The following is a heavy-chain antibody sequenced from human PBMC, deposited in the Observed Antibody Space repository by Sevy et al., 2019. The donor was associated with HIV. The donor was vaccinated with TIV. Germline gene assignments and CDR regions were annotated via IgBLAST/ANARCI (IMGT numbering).Heavy chain of an antibody. J-gene: IGHJ4*02. CDR2: ISYDGSNK. CDR1: GFTFSSYA. D-gene: IGHD2-15*01. Sequence: GGSLRLSCAASGFTFSSYAMHWVRQAPGKGLEWMAVISYDGSNKYYADSVKGRFTISRDNSKNTLYLQMNSLRAEDTAVYYCVRDLLGDCSGGSCGGLDYWGQGTLVTVSS. CDR3: VRDLLGDCSGGSCGGLDY. V-gene: IGHV3-30-3*01.